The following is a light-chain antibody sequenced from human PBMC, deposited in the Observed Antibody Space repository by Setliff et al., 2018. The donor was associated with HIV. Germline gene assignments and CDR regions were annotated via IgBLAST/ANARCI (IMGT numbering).Light chain of an antibody. CDR2: EVS. J-gene: IGLJ2*01. CDR3: NSYTSSGTVV. CDR1: SSDVGAYNY. Sequence: QSALTQPASVSGSPGQSITISCTGTSSDVGAYNYVSWYQQHPGKAPKLMIYEVSNRPLGVSNRFSGSKSGNTASLTISGLQAEDEADYYCNSYTSSGTVVFGGGTKVTVL. V-gene: IGLV2-14*01.